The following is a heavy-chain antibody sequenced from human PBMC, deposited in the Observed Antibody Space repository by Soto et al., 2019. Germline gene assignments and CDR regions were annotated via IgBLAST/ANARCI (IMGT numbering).Heavy chain of an antibody. CDR3: ARQKWRAPHI. V-gene: IGHV3-23*01. J-gene: IGHJ3*02. D-gene: IGHD5-12*01. CDR2: ISGNGGYI. Sequence: GGSLRLSCAASGFTFSTYAMSWVRQAPGKGLEWVSLISGNGGYIYYADSVKGRFTIARDNSKNTLSLQMNSLTVEDTAIYYCARQKWRAPHIWGQGTMVTVS. CDR1: GFTFSTYA.